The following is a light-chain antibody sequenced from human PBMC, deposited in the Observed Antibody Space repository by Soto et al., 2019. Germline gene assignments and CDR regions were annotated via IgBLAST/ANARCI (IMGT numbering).Light chain of an antibody. CDR3: QQSYTTPRT. Sequence: DIQMTQSPSSLSASVGDRVTIACRASQSISTYVNWYLQKPGKAPQLLIFAASRLHSGVPSRFSGSGSGTDFTLTINSLEPEDLATYYCQQSYTTPRTFGHGTKVAIK. CDR2: AAS. CDR1: QSISTY. J-gene: IGKJ1*01. V-gene: IGKV1-39*01.